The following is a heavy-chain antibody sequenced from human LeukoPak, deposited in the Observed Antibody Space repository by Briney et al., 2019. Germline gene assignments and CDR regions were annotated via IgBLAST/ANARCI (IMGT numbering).Heavy chain of an antibody. J-gene: IGHJ4*02. CDR2: ISRKGGNT. CDR3: VNLWDYGDYGYKYFFVY. V-gene: IGHV3-64D*09. Sequence: GRSLSLSCSLSRFSFSCSDTHWVRHPQGKGLEYVSAISRKGGNTYYTDSVEGRFTISRHTSKHTLYLQMNSMRAEPTRLFYCVNLWDYGDYGYKYFFVYWGEGTVV. CDR1: RFSFSCSD. D-gene: IGHD4-17*01.